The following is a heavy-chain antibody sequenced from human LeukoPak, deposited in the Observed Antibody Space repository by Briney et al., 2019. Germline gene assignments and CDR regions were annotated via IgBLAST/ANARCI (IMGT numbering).Heavy chain of an antibody. D-gene: IGHD6-19*01. CDR1: GFTFSYYS. J-gene: IGHJ6*03. V-gene: IGHV3-21*04. CDR2: ISSSSRSYI. CDR3: AKGGSSGGDYYYYMDV. Sequence: GGSLRLSCAASGFTFSYYSMNWVRQAPGKGLEWVSSISSSSRSYIYYADSVKGRFTISRDNAKNSLYLQMNSLRAEDTAVYYCAKGGSSGGDYYYYMDVWGKGTTVTVSS.